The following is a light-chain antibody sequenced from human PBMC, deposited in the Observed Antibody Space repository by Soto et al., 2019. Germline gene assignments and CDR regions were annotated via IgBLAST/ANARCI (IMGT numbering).Light chain of an antibody. CDR2: GAS. CDR1: QSVSSSY. CDR3: QQYKNWPPL. J-gene: IGKJ2*01. V-gene: IGKV3-20*01. Sequence: EIVLTQSPGTLSLSPGERATLSCRASQSVSSSYLAWYQQKPGQAPRLLIYGASSRATGIPDRFSGSGSGTDFTLTISRLEPEDFAVYFCQQYKNWPPLFGQGTKLEIK.